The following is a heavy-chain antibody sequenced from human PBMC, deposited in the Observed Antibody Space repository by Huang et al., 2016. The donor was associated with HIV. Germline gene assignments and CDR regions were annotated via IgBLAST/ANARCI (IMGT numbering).Heavy chain of an antibody. D-gene: IGHD3-3*01. Sequence: QVQLQESGRGLVKPSETLSLTCTVSGGSISSSFYFWGWIRQSPGKGLEWIGGMYYSGSTTYNPSLKSGVTISADTSNSQFSLKLTAVTAADSAVYYCVSHRPNYDFWSGYYPYFDDWGQGTLVTVSS. CDR1: GGSISSSFYF. CDR2: MYYSGST. V-gene: IGHV4-39*01. CDR3: VSHRPNYDFWSGYYPYFDD. J-gene: IGHJ4*02.